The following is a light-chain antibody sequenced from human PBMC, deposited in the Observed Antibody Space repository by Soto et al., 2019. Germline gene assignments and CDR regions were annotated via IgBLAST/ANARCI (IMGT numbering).Light chain of an antibody. Sequence: QSVLTQPPSASGSPGQSVTISCTGTSSDIGAYNYVSWFQQHPGEAPKLIISEVNKRPSGVPDRFSGSKSGNTAYLTVSGLQAEDEADYYCTSYGGRDNLMFGGGTKLTVL. CDR2: EVN. J-gene: IGLJ3*02. V-gene: IGLV2-8*01. CDR1: SSDIGAYNY. CDR3: TSYGGRDNLM.